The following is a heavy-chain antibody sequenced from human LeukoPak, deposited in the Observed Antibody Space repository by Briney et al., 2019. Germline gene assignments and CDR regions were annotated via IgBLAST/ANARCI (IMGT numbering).Heavy chain of an antibody. D-gene: IGHD2-15*01. CDR1: EFTFSSYS. Sequence: GGSLRLSCAASEFTFSSYSLNWVRQAPGKGLEWVSFISSSSITIYYADSVKGRFTISRDNAEKSLYLQMNSLRAEDTAVYYCARDRGGSYSAIDYWGQGTLVTVSS. V-gene: IGHV3-48*04. CDR2: ISSSSITI. J-gene: IGHJ4*02. CDR3: ARDRGGSYSAIDY.